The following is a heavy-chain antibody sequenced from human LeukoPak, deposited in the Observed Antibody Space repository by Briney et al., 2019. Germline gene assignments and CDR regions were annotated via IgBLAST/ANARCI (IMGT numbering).Heavy chain of an antibody. CDR1: GFTFSSYA. J-gene: IGHJ4*02. V-gene: IGHV3-30*04. Sequence: GGSLRLSCAASGFTFSSYAMHWVRQAPGKGLEWVAVISYDGSNKYYADSVKGRFTIPKDNAKNSLYLQMNSLRAEDTAVYYCARTSWNDVPYLDYWGQGTLVTVSS. CDR2: ISYDGSNK. D-gene: IGHD1-1*01. CDR3: ARTSWNDVPYLDY.